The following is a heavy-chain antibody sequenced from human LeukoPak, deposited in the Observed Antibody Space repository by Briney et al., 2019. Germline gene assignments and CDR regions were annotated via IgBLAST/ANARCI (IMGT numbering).Heavy chain of an antibody. D-gene: IGHD4-11*01. CDR3: AKDAQRGFDFSNSLES. Sequence: GGSLTLSCATSGFTFSHYGMHWVRQAPAKGLEWVAVIWSDGTDKYYGDSVKGRFTISRDNSKNTVYLQMNSLRVEDTAVYYCAKDAQRGFDFSNSLESWGQGTLVTVSS. CDR1: GFTFSHYG. J-gene: IGHJ4*02. CDR2: IWSDGTDK. V-gene: IGHV3-33*06.